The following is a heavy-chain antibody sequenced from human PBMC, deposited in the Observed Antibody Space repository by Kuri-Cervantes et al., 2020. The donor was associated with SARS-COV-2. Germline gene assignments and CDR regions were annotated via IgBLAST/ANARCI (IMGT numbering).Heavy chain of an antibody. CDR1: GGSISSGGYY. J-gene: IGHJ3*02. CDR2: IFYSGGT. Sequence: LRLSCTVSGGSISSGGYYWSWIRQHPGKGLEWIGYIFYSGGTYYNPSLKSRVTISIDTSKSQFSLKLSSVTAADTAVYYCARERYSSGSAFDIWGQGTMVTVSS. CDR3: ARERYSSGSAFDI. D-gene: IGHD6-19*01. V-gene: IGHV4-31*03.